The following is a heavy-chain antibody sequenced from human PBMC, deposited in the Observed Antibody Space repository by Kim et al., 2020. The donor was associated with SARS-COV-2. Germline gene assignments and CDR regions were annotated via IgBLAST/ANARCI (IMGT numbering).Heavy chain of an antibody. CDR3: ARVGADYR. V-gene: IGHV3-21*01. D-gene: IGHD3-16*01. J-gene: IGHJ4*02. Sequence: SSYIYYADSVKGRFTISRDNAKNSLYLQMNSLRAEDTAVYYCARVGADYRWGQGTLVTVSS. CDR2: SSYI.